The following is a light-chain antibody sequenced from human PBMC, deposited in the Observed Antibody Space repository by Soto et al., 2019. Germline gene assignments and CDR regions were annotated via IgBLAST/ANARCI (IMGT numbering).Light chain of an antibody. V-gene: IGLV2-23*02. J-gene: IGLJ1*01. Sequence: QSVLTQPAPVSGSPGQSITISCTGTSSDVGSYNLVSWYQQHPGKAPKLMIYEVSKRPSGVSNRFSGSKSGNTASLTISGLQAEDEADYYCCSYAGSKVFGTGTKVTVL. CDR2: EVS. CDR3: CSYAGSKV. CDR1: SSDVGSYNL.